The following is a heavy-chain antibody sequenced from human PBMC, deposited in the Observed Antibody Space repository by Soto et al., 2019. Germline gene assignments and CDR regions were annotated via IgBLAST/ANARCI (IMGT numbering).Heavy chain of an antibody. J-gene: IGHJ4*02. CDR1: GGTFSSYA. V-gene: IGHV1-69*13. D-gene: IGHD1-26*01. CDR2: IIPIFGTA. Sequence: GASVKVSCKASGGTFSSYAISWVRQAPGQGLEWMGGIIPIFGTANYAQKFQGRVTITADESTSTAYMELSSLRSEDTAVYYCARDGSGSLRFDYWGQGTLVTVSS. CDR3: ARDGSGSLRFDY.